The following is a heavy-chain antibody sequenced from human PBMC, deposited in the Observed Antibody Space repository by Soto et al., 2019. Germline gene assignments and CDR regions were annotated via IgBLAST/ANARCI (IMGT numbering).Heavy chain of an antibody. J-gene: IGHJ6*02. CDR2: INPSGGST. CDR1: GYTFTSYY. CDR3: ARLVRPIFGVGQPDYYYYGMDV. Sequence: RASVKVSCKASGYTFTSYYMYWVRQAPGQGLEWMGIINPSGGSTSYAQKFQGRVTMTRDTSTSTVYMELSSLRSEDTAVYYCARLVRPIFGVGQPDYYYYGMDVWGQGTTVTVSS. V-gene: IGHV1-46*01. D-gene: IGHD3-3*01.